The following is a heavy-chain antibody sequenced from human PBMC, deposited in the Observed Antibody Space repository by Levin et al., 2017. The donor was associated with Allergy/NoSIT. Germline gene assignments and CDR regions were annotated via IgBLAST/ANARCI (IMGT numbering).Heavy chain of an antibody. Sequence: SETLSLTCAVYGGSFSGYYWSWIRQPPGKGLEWIGEINHSGSTNYNPSLKSRVTISVDTSKNQFSLKLSSVTAADTAVYYCARAPTAKVGKASSDYWGQGTLVTVSS. CDR1: GGSFSGYY. CDR3: ARAPTAKVGKASSDY. V-gene: IGHV4-34*01. J-gene: IGHJ4*02. D-gene: IGHD7-27*01. CDR2: INHSGST.